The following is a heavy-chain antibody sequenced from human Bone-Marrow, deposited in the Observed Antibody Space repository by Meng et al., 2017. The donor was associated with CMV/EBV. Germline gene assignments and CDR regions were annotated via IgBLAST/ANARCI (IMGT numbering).Heavy chain of an antibody. CDR3: ARGSEPDFDY. CDR2: IYYSGST. J-gene: IGHJ4*02. Sequence: SETLSLTCTVSGGSISSGDYYWSWIRQPPGKGLEWIGYIYYSGSTYYNPSLKSRVTISVDTSKNQFSLKLSSVTAADTAVYYCARGSEPDFDYWGQGTRVTVYS. D-gene: IGHD1-14*01. CDR1: GGSISSGDYY. V-gene: IGHV4-30-4*08.